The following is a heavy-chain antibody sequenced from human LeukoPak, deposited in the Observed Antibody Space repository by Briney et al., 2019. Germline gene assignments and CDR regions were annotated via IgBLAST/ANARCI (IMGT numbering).Heavy chain of an antibody. CDR3: ARAPTGYSGYENFDY. Sequence: ASVRVSCTASGGTFSSYAISWVRQAPGQGLEWMGGIIPIFGTANYAQKFQGRVTITTDESTRTAYMELSSLRSEDTAVYYCARAPTGYSGYENFDYWGQGTLVTVSS. J-gene: IGHJ4*02. V-gene: IGHV1-69*05. CDR2: IIPIFGTA. D-gene: IGHD5-12*01. CDR1: GGTFSSYA.